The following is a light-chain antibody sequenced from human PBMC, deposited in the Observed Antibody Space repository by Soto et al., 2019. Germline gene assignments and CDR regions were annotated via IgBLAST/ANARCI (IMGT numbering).Light chain of an antibody. CDR3: SSYTSSSTPYV. CDR2: DVS. V-gene: IGLV2-14*01. CDR1: SSDVGGYNY. J-gene: IGLJ1*01. Sequence: QSVLTQPASVSGSPGQSITISCTGTSSDVGGYNYVSWYQQHPGKAPKLMIYDVSNRPSGVSNRFSGSKSGNTASLTISGXXXXXXXDYYCSSYTSSSTPYVFGTGTKVTV.